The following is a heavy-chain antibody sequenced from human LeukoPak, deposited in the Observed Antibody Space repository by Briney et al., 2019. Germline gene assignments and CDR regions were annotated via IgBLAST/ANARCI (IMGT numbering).Heavy chain of an antibody. V-gene: IGHV3-48*01. CDR1: GFTFSSYG. Sequence: GGSLRLSCAASGFTFSSYGMNWVRQAPGKGLEWVSYITSSSTTIYYADSVKGRFTISRDNAKNSLYLQMNSLRAEDTAVYYCARVYTTSSSWYGDFDYWGQGTLVTVSS. J-gene: IGHJ4*02. CDR2: ITSSSTTI. D-gene: IGHD6-13*01. CDR3: ARVYTTSSSWYGDFDY.